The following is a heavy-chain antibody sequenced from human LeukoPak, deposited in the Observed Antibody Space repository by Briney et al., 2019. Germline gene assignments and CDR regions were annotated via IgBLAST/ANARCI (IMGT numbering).Heavy chain of an antibody. D-gene: IGHD5-12*01. V-gene: IGHV4-30-4*08. J-gene: IGHJ4*02. CDR3: ARDAWVASRDGGYVI. Sequence: PSQTLSLTCTVSGGSLSSGDYYWSWIRQPPGKGLEWIGYIYYSRSTYYNPSLKSRVTISVDTSKNQISLKLSSVTAADTAVYYCARDAWVASRDGGYVIWGQGKLVTVSS. CDR1: GGSLSSGDYY. CDR2: IYYSRST.